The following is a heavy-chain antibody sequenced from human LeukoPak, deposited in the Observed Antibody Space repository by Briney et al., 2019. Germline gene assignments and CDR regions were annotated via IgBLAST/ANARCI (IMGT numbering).Heavy chain of an antibody. CDR1: GESFSGHY. CDR3: ARHRYGSGSLDC. D-gene: IGHD3-10*01. J-gene: IGHJ4*02. V-gene: IGHV4-34*01. Sequence: PSETLSLTCAVYGESFSGHYWTWIRQPPGRGLEWIGEINHSGSTTSNPSLNNRVTISADTSKNQFSLKLTSVTAADTAVYYCARHRYGSGSLDCSRQRTVVTVSS. CDR2: INHSGST.